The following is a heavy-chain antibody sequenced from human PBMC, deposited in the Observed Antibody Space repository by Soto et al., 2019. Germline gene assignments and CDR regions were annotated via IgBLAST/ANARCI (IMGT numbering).Heavy chain of an antibody. Sequence: PGESLKISCKGSGYSFTSYWISWVRQMPGKGLEWMGRIDPSDSYTNYSPSFQGHVTISADKSISTAYLQWSSLKASDTAMYYCARAVSDIVVVPAAIPDYYYYGMDVWGQGTTVTVSS. CDR1: GYSFTSYW. CDR2: IDPSDSYT. V-gene: IGHV5-10-1*01. J-gene: IGHJ6*02. D-gene: IGHD2-2*01. CDR3: ARAVSDIVVVPAAIPDYYYYGMDV.